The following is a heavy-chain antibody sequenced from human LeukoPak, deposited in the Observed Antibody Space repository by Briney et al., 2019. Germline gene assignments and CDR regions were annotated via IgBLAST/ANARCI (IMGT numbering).Heavy chain of an antibody. J-gene: IGHJ5*02. V-gene: IGHV3-23*01. CDR3: SREFYSKFDI. CDR2: ISGSGGST. D-gene: IGHD3-10*01. Sequence: GGSLRLSCAASGFTFSSYAMSWVRQAPGKGLEWVSAISGSGGSTYYADSVKGRFTISRDNSKNTLYLQMNSLKADDTAIYYCSREFYSKFDIWGQGTLVTVSS. CDR1: GFTFSSYA.